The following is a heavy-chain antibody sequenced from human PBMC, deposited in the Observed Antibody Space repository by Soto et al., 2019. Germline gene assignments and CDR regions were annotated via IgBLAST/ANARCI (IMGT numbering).Heavy chain of an antibody. J-gene: IGHJ4*02. CDR2: IKSKTDGGTT. CDR3: TTVSVYYYGSGSYSLAN. V-gene: IGHV3-15*01. D-gene: IGHD3-10*01. CDR1: GFTFSNAW. Sequence: GCVRLSCAASGFTFSNAWMSWVREAPGKGLEWVGRIKSKTDGGTTDYAAPVKGRFTISRDDSKNTLYLQMNSLKTEDTAVYYCTTVSVYYYGSGSYSLANWGQGTLVTVSS.